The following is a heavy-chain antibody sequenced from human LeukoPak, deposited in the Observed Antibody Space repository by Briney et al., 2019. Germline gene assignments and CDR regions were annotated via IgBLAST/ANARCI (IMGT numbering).Heavy chain of an antibody. CDR3: ARGYSSSRYREFFDH. CDR1: GGSIDSFY. V-gene: IGHV4-4*07. CDR2: IYTSGST. D-gene: IGHD2-2*01. Sequence: SETLSLTCTVSGGSIDSFYWSWIRQSAGKGLEWIGRIYTSGSTNYNPSLMSRVSMSIDTSKKQFSLRLSSVTAADTAVYYCARGYSSSRYREFFDHWGQGTLATVSS. J-gene: IGHJ4*02.